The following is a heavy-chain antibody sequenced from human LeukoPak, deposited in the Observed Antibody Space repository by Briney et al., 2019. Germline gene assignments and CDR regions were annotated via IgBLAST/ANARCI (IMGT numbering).Heavy chain of an antibody. J-gene: IGHJ6*02. CDR3: ATVIQWGNYYYYYGMDV. CDR1: GYTLTELS. D-gene: IGHD2-8*01. Sequence: ASVKASCKVSGYTLTELSMHWVRQAPGKGLEWMGGFDPEDGETIYAQKFQGRVTMTEDTSTDTAYMELSSLRSEDTAVYYCATVIQWGNYYYYYGMDVWGQGTTVTVSS. V-gene: IGHV1-24*01. CDR2: FDPEDGET.